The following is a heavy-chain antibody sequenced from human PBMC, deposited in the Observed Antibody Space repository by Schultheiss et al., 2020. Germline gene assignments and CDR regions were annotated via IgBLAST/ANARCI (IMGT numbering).Heavy chain of an antibody. CDR1: GFTFSSNG. CDR3: ARDPTSYGNSGSDWFDP. CDR2: IWYDGSKK. J-gene: IGHJ5*02. V-gene: IGHV3-33*01. D-gene: IGHD3-22*01. Sequence: GESLKISCAASGFTFSSNGMHWARQAPGKGLEWVAVIWYDGSKKYYADSVKGRFTISRDNSKNTLYLQMNSLRAEDTAVYYCARDPTSYGNSGSDWFDPWGQGTLVTVSS.